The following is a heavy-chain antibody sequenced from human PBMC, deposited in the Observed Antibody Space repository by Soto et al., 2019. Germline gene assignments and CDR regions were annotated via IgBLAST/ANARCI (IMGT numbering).Heavy chain of an antibody. CDR3: ARGGYSYGYVDY. D-gene: IGHD5-18*01. J-gene: IGHJ4*02. CDR2: IYYSGST. Sequence: SETLSLTCTVSGGSISSGGYYWSWIRQHPGKGLEWIGYIYYSGSTYYNPSLKSRVTLSVDTSKNQFSLKLSSVTAADTAVYYCARGGYSYGYVDYWGQGTLVTVSS. CDR1: GGSISSGGYY. V-gene: IGHV4-31*03.